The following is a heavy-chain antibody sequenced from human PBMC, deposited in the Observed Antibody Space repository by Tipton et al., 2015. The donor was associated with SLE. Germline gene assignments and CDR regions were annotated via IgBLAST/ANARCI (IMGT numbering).Heavy chain of an antibody. J-gene: IGHJ5*02. V-gene: IGHV4-61*01. D-gene: IGHD4-17*01. CDR3: ARGRDVNDYGDYDWFDP. Sequence: LRLSCTVSGGSVSSGSYYWSWIRQPPGKGLEWIGYIYYSGSTNYNPSLKSRVTISVDTSKNQFSLKLSSVTAADTAVYYCARGRDVNDYGDYDWFDPWGQGTLVTVSS. CDR1: GGSVSSGSYY. CDR2: IYYSGST.